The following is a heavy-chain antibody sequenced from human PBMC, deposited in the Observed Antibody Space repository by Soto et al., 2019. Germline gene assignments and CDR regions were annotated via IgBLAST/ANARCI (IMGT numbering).Heavy chain of an antibody. CDR1: GFTFSNFE. Sequence: GGSLRLSCAASGFTFSNFEMHWVRQAPGKGLEWVSYINTAGSTKYYAESVKGRFTISRDNARNSLFLQMNSLRAEDTAVYYCAKEWELLPYFDYWGQGTLVTVSS. D-gene: IGHD1-26*01. CDR2: INTAGSTK. J-gene: IGHJ4*02. CDR3: AKEWELLPYFDY. V-gene: IGHV3-48*03.